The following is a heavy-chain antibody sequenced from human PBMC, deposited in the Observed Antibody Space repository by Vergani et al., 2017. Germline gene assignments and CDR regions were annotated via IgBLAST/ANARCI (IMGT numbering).Heavy chain of an antibody. CDR2: ISCSGGST. V-gene: IGHV3-23*01. CDR3: AEPNRGSNWFDP. CDR1: GFTFSSYA. Sequence: EVQLLESGGGLVQPGGSLRLSCAASGFTFSSYAMSWVRQAPGKGLEWVSAISCSGGSTYYADSVKGRFTISRDNSKNTLYLQMNSLRAEDTAVYYCAEPNRGSNWFDPWGQGTLVTVSS. D-gene: IGHD7-27*01. J-gene: IGHJ5*02.